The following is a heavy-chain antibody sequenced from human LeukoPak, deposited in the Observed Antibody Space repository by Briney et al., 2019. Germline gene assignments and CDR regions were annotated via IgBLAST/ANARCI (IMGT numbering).Heavy chain of an antibody. V-gene: IGHV4-4*07. CDR1: GGTFSTYH. D-gene: IGHD6-19*01. CDR2: IHTSGST. CDR3: ARRAISSGWSFDY. Sequence: SETLSLTCTVSGGTFSTYHRSWIRQPAGKGLEWIGQIHTSGSTNSNPPLKSRVTMSIDTTEDQVALTIRSVTATDTAFCYCARRAISSGWSFDYWGQGTLVTVSS. J-gene: IGHJ4*02.